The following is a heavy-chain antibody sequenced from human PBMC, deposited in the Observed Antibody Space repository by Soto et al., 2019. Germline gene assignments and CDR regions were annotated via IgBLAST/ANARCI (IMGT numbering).Heavy chain of an antibody. CDR3: ATQIYDSDTGPNFQYYFDS. J-gene: IGHJ4*02. D-gene: IGHD3-22*01. CDR2: IDLSDSQT. V-gene: IGHV5-10-1*01. CDR1: RYSFAGYW. Sequence: GESLKISCNESRYSFAGYWITWVRQKPGKGLEWMGRIDLSDSQTYYSPSFRGHVTISVTKSITTVFLQWSSLRASDTAMYYCATQIYDSDTGPNFQYYFDSWGQGTPVTVSS.